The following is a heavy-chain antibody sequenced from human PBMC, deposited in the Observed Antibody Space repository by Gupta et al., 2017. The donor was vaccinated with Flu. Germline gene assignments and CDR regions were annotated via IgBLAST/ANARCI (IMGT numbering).Heavy chain of an antibody. Sequence: YWMGWGRQAPGKGMGWVANIKQDGTEKDYVDSVKGRDTSSRDKAKNSLYRQMNSRRAEDTAVYDWARRIAGSSTGGNFDDWGQGTRVTVSS. CDR2: IKQDGTEK. CDR1: YW. J-gene: IGHJ4*02. D-gene: IGHD6-13*01. V-gene: IGHV3-7*01. CDR3: ARRIAGSSTGGNFDD.